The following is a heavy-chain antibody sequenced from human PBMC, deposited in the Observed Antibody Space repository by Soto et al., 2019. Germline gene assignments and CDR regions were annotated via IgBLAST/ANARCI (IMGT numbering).Heavy chain of an antibody. Sequence: PSQTLPLTCAVYGGSFSGYYWSWIRQPPGKGLEWIGEINHSGSTNYNPSLKSRVTISVDTSKNQFSLKLSSVTAADTAVYYCARADYYDSTGSLMGFEYWGQGTLVTVPS. J-gene: IGHJ4*02. CDR1: GGSFSGYY. CDR3: ARADYYDSTGSLMGFEY. CDR2: INHSGST. V-gene: IGHV4-34*01. D-gene: IGHD3-22*01.